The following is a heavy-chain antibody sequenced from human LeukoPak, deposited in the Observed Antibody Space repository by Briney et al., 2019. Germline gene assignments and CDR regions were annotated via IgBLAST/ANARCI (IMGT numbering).Heavy chain of an antibody. Sequence: PGGSLRLSCAASGFTFSNYALSWVRQAPGKGLEWVSLISGSGGQKDYADSVKGGFTISRDNSGNTLNLQMDSLKAEDTAVYYCAKHVWTSVWFFDYWGQGTLVTVSS. V-gene: IGHV3-23*01. CDR1: GFTFSNYA. D-gene: IGHD6-19*01. J-gene: IGHJ4*02. CDR2: ISGSGGQK. CDR3: AKHVWTSVWFFDY.